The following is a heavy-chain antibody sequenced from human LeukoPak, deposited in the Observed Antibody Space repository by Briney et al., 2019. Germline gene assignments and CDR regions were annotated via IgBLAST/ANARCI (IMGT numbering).Heavy chain of an antibody. J-gene: IGHJ4*02. Sequence: GGSLRLSCAASGFTFSTYWMSWIRQAPGKGLEWVANIKQDGSQRNYVDSVRGRFTISRDNTKNSLYLQMNSLRAEDTAVYFCTTEGFTGSYYYFDYWGQGTLVTVPS. CDR1: GFTFSTYW. CDR3: TTEGFTGSYYYFDY. D-gene: IGHD1-26*01. V-gene: IGHV3-7*01. CDR2: IKQDGSQR.